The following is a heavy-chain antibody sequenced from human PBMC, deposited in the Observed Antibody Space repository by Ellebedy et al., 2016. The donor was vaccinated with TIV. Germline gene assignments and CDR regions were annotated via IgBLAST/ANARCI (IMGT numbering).Heavy chain of an antibody. CDR1: GFTFSSYG. V-gene: IGHV3-30*18. Sequence: GGSLRLXXAASGFTFSSYGMHWVRQAPGKGLEWVAVISYDGSNKYYADSVKGRFTISRDNSKNTLYLQMNSLRAEDTAVYYCAKGADVVVPAATDYWGQGTLVTVSS. CDR2: ISYDGSNK. CDR3: AKGADVVVPAATDY. D-gene: IGHD2-2*01. J-gene: IGHJ4*02.